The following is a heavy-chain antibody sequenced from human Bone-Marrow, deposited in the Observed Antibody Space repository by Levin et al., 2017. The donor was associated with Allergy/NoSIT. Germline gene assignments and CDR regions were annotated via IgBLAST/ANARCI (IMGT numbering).Heavy chain of an antibody. CDR2: IIPIFGTA. CDR1: GGTFSSYA. V-gene: IGHV1-69*06. D-gene: IGHD1-26*01. CDR3: ARVAREYYYYYGMDV. J-gene: IGHJ6*02. Sequence: KISCKASGGTFSSYAISWVRQAPGQGLEWMGGIIPIFGTANYAQKFQGRVTITADKSTSTAYMELSSLRSEDTAVYYCARVAREYYYYYGMDVWGQGTTVTVSS.